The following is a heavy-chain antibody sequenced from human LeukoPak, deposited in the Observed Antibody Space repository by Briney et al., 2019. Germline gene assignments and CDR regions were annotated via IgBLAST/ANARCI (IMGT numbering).Heavy chain of an antibody. D-gene: IGHD5-12*01. CDR1: GGSISTYY. Sequence: SETLSLTCTVSGGSISTYYWNWIRQPPGKGLEWMGYITYSGSTNYNPSLKSRVTISVDTSKNHFSLKLSSVTAADTAVYYCARHAVVATGWFDPWGQGTLVTVSS. V-gene: IGHV4-59*08. CDR3: ARHAVVATGWFDP. CDR2: ITYSGST. J-gene: IGHJ5*02.